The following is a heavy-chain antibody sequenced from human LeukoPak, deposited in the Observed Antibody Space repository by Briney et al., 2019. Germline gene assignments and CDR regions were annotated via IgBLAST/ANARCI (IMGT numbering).Heavy chain of an antibody. Sequence: GGSLRLSCAASGLTVSSNYMSWVRQAPGKGLEWVSVIYSGGSTYYADSVKGRFTISRDNSKNTLYLQMNSLRAEDTAVYYCARAGYSSGWPSRDAFDIWGQGTMVTVSS. V-gene: IGHV3-66*01. J-gene: IGHJ3*02. CDR1: GLTVSSNY. CDR2: IYSGGST. D-gene: IGHD6-19*01. CDR3: ARAGYSSGWPSRDAFDI.